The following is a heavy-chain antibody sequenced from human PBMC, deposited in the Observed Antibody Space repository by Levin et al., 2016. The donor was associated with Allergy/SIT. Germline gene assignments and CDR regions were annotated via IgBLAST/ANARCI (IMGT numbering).Heavy chain of an antibody. J-gene: IGHJ5*02. CDR2: ST. V-gene: IGHV4-39*01. D-gene: IGHD3-10*01. CDR1: GGSISKSGDY. CDR3: ARLLYGSGRNWFDP. Sequence: SETLSLTCTVSGGSISKSGDYWGWIRQSPGKGLEWIGSSTYYNLSLKSRVTISIDTSRNQVSLKLTSVTAADTALYYCARLLYGSGRNWFDPWGQGTLVTVSS.